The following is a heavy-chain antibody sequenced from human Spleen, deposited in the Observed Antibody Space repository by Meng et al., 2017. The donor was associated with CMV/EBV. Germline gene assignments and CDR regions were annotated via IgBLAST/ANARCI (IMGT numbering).Heavy chain of an antibody. J-gene: IGHJ6*02. D-gene: IGHD4-11*01. V-gene: IGHV3-7*01. CDR1: GFTFSSYW. CDR3: AREVPYSNYGMDV. CDR2: IKQDGSEK. Sequence: GGSLRLSCAASGFTFSSYWMSWVRQAPGKGLEWVANIKQDGSEKYYVDSVKGRFTISRDNAKNSLYLQMNSLRAEDTAVYYCAREVPYSNYGMDVWGQGTTVTVSS.